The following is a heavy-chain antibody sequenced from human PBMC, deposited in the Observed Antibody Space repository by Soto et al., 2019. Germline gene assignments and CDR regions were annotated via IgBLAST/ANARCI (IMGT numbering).Heavy chain of an antibody. D-gene: IGHD3-3*01. J-gene: IGHJ4*02. Sequence: KPSETLSLTCTVSGGSISSYYWSWIRQPPGKGLEWIGYIYYSGSTNYNPSLKSRVTISVDTSKNQFSLKLSSVTAADTAVYYCARTTIFGVVMFDYWGQGTLVTVSS. CDR2: IYYSGST. V-gene: IGHV4-59*01. CDR1: GGSISSYY. CDR3: ARTTIFGVVMFDY.